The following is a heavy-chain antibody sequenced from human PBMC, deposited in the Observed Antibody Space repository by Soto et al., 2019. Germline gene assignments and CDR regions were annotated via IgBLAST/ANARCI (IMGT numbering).Heavy chain of an antibody. CDR3: ARDRQDYYDSSGYYFDY. CDR1: GFTFSSYA. V-gene: IGHV3-30-3*01. Sequence: GGSLRLSCAASGFTFSSYAMHWVRQAPGKGLEWVAVISYDGSNKYYADSVKGRFTISRDNSKNTLYLQMNSLRAEDTAVYYCARDRQDYYDSSGYYFDYWGQGTLVTVSS. D-gene: IGHD3-22*01. CDR2: ISYDGSNK. J-gene: IGHJ4*02.